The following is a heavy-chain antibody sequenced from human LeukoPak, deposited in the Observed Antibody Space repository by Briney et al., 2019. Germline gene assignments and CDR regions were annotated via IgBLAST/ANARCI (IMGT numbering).Heavy chain of an antibody. CDR3: ARDFLPPGSGYDYNY. Sequence: GGSLRLSCAASGFTFSSYAMSWVRQAPGKGLEWVSAISGSGGSTYYADSVKGRFTISRDNSKNTLYLQMNSLSAEDTAVYYCARDFLPPGSGYDYNYWGQGTLVTVSS. D-gene: IGHD5-12*01. J-gene: IGHJ4*02. CDR1: GFTFSSYA. V-gene: IGHV3-23*01. CDR2: ISGSGGST.